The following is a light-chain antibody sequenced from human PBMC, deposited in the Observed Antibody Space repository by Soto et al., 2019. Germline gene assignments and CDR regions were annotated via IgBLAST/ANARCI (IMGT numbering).Light chain of an antibody. V-gene: IGKV3-20*01. J-gene: IGKJ4*01. CDR1: RCVSSSF. CDR2: AAS. Sequence: EIVLTQSPDTLSLSPGERATLSCRASRCVSSSFLAWYQQKPGQAPRLLIYAASSRATGVPDRFSGSGSGTDFTLTITGLDPEDFALYYCQQYASSPLTFGGGTKVEI. CDR3: QQYASSPLT.